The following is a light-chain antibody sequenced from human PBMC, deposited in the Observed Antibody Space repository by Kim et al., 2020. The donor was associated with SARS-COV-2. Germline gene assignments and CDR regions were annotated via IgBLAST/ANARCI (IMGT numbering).Light chain of an antibody. J-gene: IGKJ5*01. Sequence: VLTQSPDFQSVTPRQRITITCRASQSIGISLHWYQQKPDQSPKLVIKYASQSISGVPSRFSGSGSGTEFTLTINSLEAEDAATYYCQQTSSFPTFGQGTRLEIK. CDR2: YAS. CDR1: QSIGIS. V-gene: IGKV6-21*02. CDR3: QQTSSFPT.